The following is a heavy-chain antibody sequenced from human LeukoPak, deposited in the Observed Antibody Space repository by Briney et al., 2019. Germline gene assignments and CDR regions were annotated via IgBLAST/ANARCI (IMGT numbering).Heavy chain of an antibody. Sequence: PSXTLSXTCAVYGGSFSGYYWSWIRQPPGKGLEWIGEINHSGSTNYNPSLKSRVTISVDTSKNKFSLKLSSVTAADTAVYYCARGPVGGATYYDGDAFDIWGQGTMVTVSS. D-gene: IGHD1-26*01. J-gene: IGHJ3*02. V-gene: IGHV4-34*01. CDR2: INHSGST. CDR3: ARGPVGGATYYDGDAFDI. CDR1: GGSFSGYY.